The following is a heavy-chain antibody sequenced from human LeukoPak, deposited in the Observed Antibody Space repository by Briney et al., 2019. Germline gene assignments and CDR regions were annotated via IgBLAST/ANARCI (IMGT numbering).Heavy chain of an antibody. CDR2: INPDGRDT. J-gene: IGHJ1*01. D-gene: IGHD2-21*02. V-gene: IGHV3-7*01. Sequence: GGSLRLSCVVSGFTFNRCWMNWVRQAPGKGLEWVAHINPDGRDTYYVDSVKGRFTISRDNAQNSLYLQMNSLRVEDTAVYYCTSWGDTTAEYFQRWGQGTLVTVSS. CDR1: GFTFNRCW. CDR3: TSWGDTTAEYFQR.